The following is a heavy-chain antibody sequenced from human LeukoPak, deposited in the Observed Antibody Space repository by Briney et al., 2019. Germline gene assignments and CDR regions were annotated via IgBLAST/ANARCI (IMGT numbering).Heavy chain of an antibody. D-gene: IGHD1-26*01. CDR2: ISGSSSDI. J-gene: IGHJ4*02. V-gene: IGHV3-21*01. CDR3: ARRGYHDYSGFDY. Sequence: PGGSLRLSCVGSEFTFRSYSMHWVRQAPGKGLEWVSSISGSSSDIYYADSVKGRFTISRDNSKNSLYLQMKSLRAEDTALYYCARRGYHDYSGFDYWGQGTLVTVSS. CDR1: EFTFRSYS.